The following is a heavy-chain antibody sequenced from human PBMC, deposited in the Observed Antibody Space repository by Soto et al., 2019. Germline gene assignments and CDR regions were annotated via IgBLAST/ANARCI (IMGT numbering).Heavy chain of an antibody. D-gene: IGHD2-15*01. CDR1: GFSLSTSGVG. CDR3: AHRPAYCSGGSCYSGFDY. J-gene: IGHJ4*02. V-gene: IGHV2-5*02. CDR2: IYWDDDK. Sequence: QITLKESGPTLVKPTQTLTLTCTFSGFSLSTSGVGVGWIRQPPGKALEWLALIYWDDDKRYSPSLKSRLTITQDTSKNQLVLTMTNMDPVHTATYYCAHRPAYCSGGSCYSGFDYWGQGTLVTVSS.